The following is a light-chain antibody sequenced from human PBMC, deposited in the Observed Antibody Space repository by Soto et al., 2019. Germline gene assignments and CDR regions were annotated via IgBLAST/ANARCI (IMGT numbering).Light chain of an antibody. CDR1: QSVSSY. Sequence: EIVMTQSPATLSVSPGERATLSWVASQSVSSYLAWYQQKPGQAPRLLIYDASNRATGIPARFSGSGSGTDFTLTITSLEPEDFAVYYCQHRSNWPLTFGGGTKVDIK. CDR2: DAS. CDR3: QHRSNWPLT. V-gene: IGKV3-11*01. J-gene: IGKJ4*01.